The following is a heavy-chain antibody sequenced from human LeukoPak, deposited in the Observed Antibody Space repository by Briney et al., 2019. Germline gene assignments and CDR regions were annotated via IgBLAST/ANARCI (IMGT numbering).Heavy chain of an antibody. V-gene: IGHV4-38-2*01. J-gene: IGHJ3*02. CDR2: IYHSGST. CDR3: ARYCSSTSCSDAFDI. Sequence: PSETLSLTCAVSGYSISSGYYWGWIRQPPGQGLEWTGSIYHSGSTYYNPSLKSRVTISVDTSKNQFSLKLSSVTAADTAVYYCARYCSSTSCSDAFDIWGQGTMVTVSS. CDR1: GYSISSGYY. D-gene: IGHD2-2*01.